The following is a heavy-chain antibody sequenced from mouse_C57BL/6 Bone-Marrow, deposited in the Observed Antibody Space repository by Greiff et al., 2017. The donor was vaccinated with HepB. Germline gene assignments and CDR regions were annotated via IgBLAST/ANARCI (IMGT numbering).Heavy chain of an antibody. CDR1: GYTFTDYY. V-gene: IGHV1-75*01. CDR3: ASVPITTVVAHWYFDV. Sequence: VQLQQSGPELVKPGASVKISCKASGYTFTDYYINWVKQRPGQGLEWIGWIFPGSGSTYYNEKFKGKATLTVDKSSSTAYMLLSSLTSEDSAVYFCASVPITTVVAHWYFDVWGTGTTVTVSS. D-gene: IGHD1-1*01. J-gene: IGHJ1*03. CDR2: IFPGSGST.